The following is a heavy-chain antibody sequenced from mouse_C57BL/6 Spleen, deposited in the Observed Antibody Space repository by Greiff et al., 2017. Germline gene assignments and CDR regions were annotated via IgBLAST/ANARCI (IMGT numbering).Heavy chain of an antibody. D-gene: IGHD1-1*01. Sequence: QVTLKVSGPGILQPSQTLSLTCSFSGFSLSTFGMGVGWIRQPSGKGLEWLAHIWWDDDKYYNPALKSRLTISKDTSKNQVFLKIANVDTADSATYYCARMRTVPSYWYFDVWGTGTTVTVSS. J-gene: IGHJ1*03. CDR1: GFSLSTFGMG. CDR2: IWWDDDK. V-gene: IGHV8-8*01. CDR3: ARMRTVPSYWYFDV.